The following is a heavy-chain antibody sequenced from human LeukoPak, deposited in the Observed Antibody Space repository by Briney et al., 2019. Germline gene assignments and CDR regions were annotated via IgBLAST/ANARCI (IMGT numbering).Heavy chain of an antibody. CDR1: GFTFSSYG. CDR3: AKDRVFLFLGGGRDALDI. J-gene: IGHJ3*02. D-gene: IGHD2-21*01. Sequence: GGSLRLSCAASGFTFSSYGMHWVRQASGKGLEWVGRIRNKANSYATAYAASVKGRFTISRDNSKNTLYLQMNSLRAEDTAMYYCAKDRVFLFLGGGRDALDIWGQGTMVTVSS. V-gene: IGHV3-73*01. CDR2: IRNKANSYAT.